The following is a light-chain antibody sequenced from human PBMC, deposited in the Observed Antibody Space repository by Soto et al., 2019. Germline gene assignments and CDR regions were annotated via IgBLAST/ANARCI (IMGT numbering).Light chain of an antibody. CDR1: QILVHSDGNSY. CDR3: MQATQPYT. V-gene: IGKV2-24*01. J-gene: IGKJ2*01. CDR2: MIS. Sequence: DFVMTQTPLSSPVTLGQPASISCRSSQILVHSDGNSYLSWLHQRPGQPPRLLIYMISNRCSGVPDRFSGSGAGTDFTLKISRVEPEDVGVYYCMQATQPYTFGQGTKLEIK.